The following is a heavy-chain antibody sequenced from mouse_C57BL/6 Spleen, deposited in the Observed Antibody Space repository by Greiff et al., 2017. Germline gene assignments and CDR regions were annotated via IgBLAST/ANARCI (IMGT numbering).Heavy chain of an antibody. CDR3: ARSDYYGSSSFDY. CDR2: INPNNGGT. J-gene: IGHJ2*01. V-gene: IGHV1-26*01. CDR1: GYTFTDYY. Sequence: EVQLQQSGPELVKPGASVKISCKASGYTFTDYYMNWVKQSHGKSLEWIGDINPNNGGTSYNQKFKGKATLTVDKSSSTAYMGLRSLTSEDSAVYYCARSDYYGSSSFDYWGQGTTLTVSS. D-gene: IGHD1-1*01.